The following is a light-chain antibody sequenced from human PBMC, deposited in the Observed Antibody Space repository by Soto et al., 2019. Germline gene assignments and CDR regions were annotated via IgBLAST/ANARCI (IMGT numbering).Light chain of an antibody. J-gene: IGLJ3*02. CDR1: GSNIGTNY. CDR3: AGWDDRLSGWV. V-gene: IGLV1-47*02. Sequence: QSVLTQPPSASGTPGQRVTISCSGSGSNIGTNYVYWYQHLPGTAPKLLIYGNYQRPSGVPDRFSGSKSGTSASLAISGLRSEDEADYYCAGWDDRLSGWVFGGGTKVTVL. CDR2: GNY.